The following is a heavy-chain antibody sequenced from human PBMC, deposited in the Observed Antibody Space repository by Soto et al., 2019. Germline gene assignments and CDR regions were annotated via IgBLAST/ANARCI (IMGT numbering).Heavy chain of an antibody. CDR3: AGPYYYDSSGYYTQVDY. V-gene: IGHV4-39*01. D-gene: IGHD3-22*01. J-gene: IGHJ4*02. CDR2: IYYSGST. CDR1: GGSIISSIYY. Sequence: PSETLSLTFTVSGGSIISSIYYWCWIHQPPGKGLEWIGSIYYSGSTYYNPSLKSRVTISVDTSKNQFSLKLSSVTAAGTAVYYCAGPYYYDSSGYYTQVDYWGQGTLVTVSS.